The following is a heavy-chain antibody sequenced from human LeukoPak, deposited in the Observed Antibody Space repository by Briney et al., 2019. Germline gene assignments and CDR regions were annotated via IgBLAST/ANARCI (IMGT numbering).Heavy chain of an antibody. CDR3: VRTGTAMTRVDF. D-gene: IGHD5-18*01. Sequence: PSETLSLTCTVSGGSISSYHWSWIRKPPGKGLEWIGYIYYSGSTNYNPSLKSRVTISVDTSKNQFSLKLSSVTAADTAVYHCVRTGTAMTRVDFWGQGTLVTVSS. V-gene: IGHV4-59*01. CDR2: IYYSGST. CDR1: GGSISSYH. J-gene: IGHJ4*02.